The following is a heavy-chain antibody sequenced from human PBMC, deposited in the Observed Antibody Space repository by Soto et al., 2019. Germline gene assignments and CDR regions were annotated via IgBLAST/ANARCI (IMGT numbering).Heavy chain of an antibody. CDR1: GFNFSSHW. V-gene: IGHV3-74*01. CDR3: AREGNYGNHHDGFDI. J-gene: IGHJ3*02. D-gene: IGHD3-16*01. CDR2: INSDGSST. Sequence: SPKLSCAAPGFNFSSHWMHWGRQTPVKGLVWVSRINSDGSSTSYADSVKGRFTISRDNAKNTLYLQMNSLRAEDTAVYYCAREGNYGNHHDGFDIWGQGTMVTVSS.